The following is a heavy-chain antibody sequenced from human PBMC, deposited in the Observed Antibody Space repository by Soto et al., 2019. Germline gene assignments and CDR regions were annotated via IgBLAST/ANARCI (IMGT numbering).Heavy chain of an antibody. CDR1: GGSISSSSYY. D-gene: IGHD6-13*01. J-gene: IGHJ4*02. Sequence: SETLSLTCTVSGGSISSSSYYWGWIRQPPGKGLEWIGSIYYSGSTYYNPSLKSRVTISVDTSKNQFSLKLSSVTAAETAVYYCASLSIAAAGNYYFDYWGQGTLVTVSS. CDR3: ASLSIAAAGNYYFDY. CDR2: IYYSGST. V-gene: IGHV4-39*01.